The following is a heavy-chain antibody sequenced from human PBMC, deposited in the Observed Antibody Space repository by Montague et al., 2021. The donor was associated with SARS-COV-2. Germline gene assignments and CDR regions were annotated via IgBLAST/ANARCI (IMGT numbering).Heavy chain of an antibody. CDR3: ASLGSGWENDY. CDR2: IYSGCST. CDR1: VFTVSRNY. V-gene: IGHV3-53*01. Sequence: SLRLSCAASVFTVSRNYMSLVRPAPGKGLEWVSVIYSGCSTYYAYSVKGLFTISRDNSKNTLYLQMNSLRAEDTAVYYCASLGSGWENDYWGQGTLVTVSS. J-gene: IGHJ4*02. D-gene: IGHD6-19*01.